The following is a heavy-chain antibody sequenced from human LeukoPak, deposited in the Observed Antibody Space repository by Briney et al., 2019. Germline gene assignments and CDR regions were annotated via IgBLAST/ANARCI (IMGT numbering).Heavy chain of an antibody. D-gene: IGHD3-3*01. CDR2: IYTSGST. Sequence: PSQTLSLTCTVSGGSISSGSYYWSWLRQPAGKGLEWIGRIYTSGSTNYNPSLKSRVTISVDTSKNQFSLKLSSVTAADTAVYYCARDRDYDFWSAPRLGAFDIWGQGTMVTVSS. V-gene: IGHV4-61*02. CDR1: GGSISSGSYY. CDR3: ARDRDYDFWSAPRLGAFDI. J-gene: IGHJ3*02.